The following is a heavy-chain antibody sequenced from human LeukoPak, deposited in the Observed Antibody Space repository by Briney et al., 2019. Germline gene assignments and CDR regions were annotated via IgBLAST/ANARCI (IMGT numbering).Heavy chain of an antibody. CDR1: GGSFRGDY. D-gene: IGHD3-10*01. CDR2: INHSGRT. V-gene: IGHV4-34*01. J-gene: IGHJ4*02. CDR3: AREGFGELSHFDY. Sequence: PSETLSLTCVVYGGSFRGDYWSWIRQPPGRGLEWIGEINHSGRTNYNPSLKSRVTISVDTSKNQFSLKLSSVTAADTAVYYCAREGFGELSHFDYWGQGTLVTVSS.